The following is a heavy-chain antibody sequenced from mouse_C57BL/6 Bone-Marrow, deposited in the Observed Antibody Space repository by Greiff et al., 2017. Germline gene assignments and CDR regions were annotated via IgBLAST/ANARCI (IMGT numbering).Heavy chain of an antibody. J-gene: IGHJ2*01. CDR2: IYPRSGNT. CDR3: ARKDGYYDN. V-gene: IGHV1-81*01. CDR1: GYTFTSYG. Sequence: QVQLQQSGAELARPGASVKLSCKASGYTFTSYGISWVKQRTGQGLEWIGEIYPRSGNTYYNEKFKGKATLTADKSSSTAYMELRSLTSEDSAVYFCARKDGYYDNWGQGTTLTVSS. D-gene: IGHD2-3*01.